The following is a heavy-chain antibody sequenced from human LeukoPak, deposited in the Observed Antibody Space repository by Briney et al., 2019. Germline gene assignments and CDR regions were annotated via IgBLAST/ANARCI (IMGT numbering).Heavy chain of an antibody. J-gene: IGHJ3*02. CDR2: ISSDGRTT. Sequence: QSGWSLRLSCAASGFTFSSYWMHWVRQGPGKGLVWVSRISSDGRTTSYADSVKGRFTISRDNAKNTLYLQMNSLRVEDTAVYYCARDSRYYYDSRNYDNVAFDMWGQGTMVTVSS. CDR3: ARDSRYYYDSRNYDNVAFDM. V-gene: IGHV3-74*01. CDR1: GFTFSSYW. D-gene: IGHD3-10*01.